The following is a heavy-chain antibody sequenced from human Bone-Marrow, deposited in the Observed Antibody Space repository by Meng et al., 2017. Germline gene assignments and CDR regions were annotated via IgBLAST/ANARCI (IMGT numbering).Heavy chain of an antibody. CDR2: IYWNDDK. D-gene: IGHD3-9*01. Sequence: PTLVKPTQTRTLTCTFSGFSLSTSGVGVGWIRQPPGKALEWLALIYWNDDKRYSPSLKSRLTITKDTSKNQVVLTMTNMDPVDTATYYCAHNGARYFDWLPLSYWGQGTLVTVSS. CDR3: AHNGARYFDWLPLSY. J-gene: IGHJ4*02. V-gene: IGHV2-5*01. CDR1: GFSLSTSGVG.